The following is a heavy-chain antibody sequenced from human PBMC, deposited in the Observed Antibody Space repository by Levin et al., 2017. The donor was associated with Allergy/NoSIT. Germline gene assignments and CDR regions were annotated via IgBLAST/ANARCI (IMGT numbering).Heavy chain of an antibody. CDR1: GFSLTTSGVG. Sequence: SGPTLVKPTQTLTLTCTFSGFSLTTSGVGVGWIRQPPGKALGWLALIYWDDDKRYSPSLKSRLTITKDTSKNQVVLTMTNMDPVDTATYYCAHRPLSRVAGMPGAFGAWGQGTLVTVSS. CDR2: IYWDDDK. V-gene: IGHV2-5*02. J-gene: IGHJ5*02. CDR3: AHRPLSRVAGMPGAFGA. D-gene: IGHD6-19*01.